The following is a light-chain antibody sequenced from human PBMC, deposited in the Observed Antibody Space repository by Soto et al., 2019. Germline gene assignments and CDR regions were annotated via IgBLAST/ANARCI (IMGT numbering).Light chain of an antibody. J-gene: IGKJ4*01. V-gene: IGKV1-5*01. Sequence: DIQMTQSPSTLSASVGYRITITCRASQSISGWLAWYQQKPGKAPKLLMYDASTLEDGVPSRFSGSGSGTEYILTISSLQPDDFATYYCQQSKSLSLSFGGGTRV. CDR2: DAS. CDR3: QQSKSLSLS. CDR1: QSISGW.